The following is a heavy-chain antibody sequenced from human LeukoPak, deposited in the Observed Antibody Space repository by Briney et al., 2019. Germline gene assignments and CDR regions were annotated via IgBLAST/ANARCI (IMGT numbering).Heavy chain of an antibody. Sequence: SETLSLTCTVSGYSITNGHYWGWIRQPPGKGLEWIGSIYHSGSTYYKPSLKSRVTISVDTSNSQFSLRLNSVTAADTAVYYCARDADPTAYYGSGSSIDYWGQGTLVTVSS. D-gene: IGHD3-10*01. CDR1: GYSITNGHY. J-gene: IGHJ4*02. V-gene: IGHV4-38-2*02. CDR3: ARDADPTAYYGSGSSIDY. CDR2: IYHSGST.